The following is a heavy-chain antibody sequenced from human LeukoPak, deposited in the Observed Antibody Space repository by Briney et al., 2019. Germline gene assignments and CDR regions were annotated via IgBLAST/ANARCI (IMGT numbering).Heavy chain of an antibody. V-gene: IGHV3-23*01. CDR1: GFTFSSYA. Sequence: GGSLRLSCAASGFTFSSYAMSWVRQAPGKGLEWVSAISGSGGSTYYADSVKGRFTISRDNSKNMLYLQMNSLRAEDTAVYYCAKGYYDSSGWTGDYWGQGTLVTVSS. D-gene: IGHD3-22*01. J-gene: IGHJ4*02. CDR3: AKGYYDSSGWTGDY. CDR2: ISGSGGST.